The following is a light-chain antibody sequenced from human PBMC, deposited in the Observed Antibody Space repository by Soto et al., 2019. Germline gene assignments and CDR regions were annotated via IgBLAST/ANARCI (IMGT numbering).Light chain of an antibody. CDR3: QKYDRAPFT. J-gene: IGKJ3*01. CDR2: AAS. Sequence: DIEMTQSPSSLSVSVGDRVTITCRASQDIRNYLALYQQKPGKVPKLLIYAASTLQSGVPSRFSGSGSGTDFTLTINSLQPEDIETYYCQKYDRAPFTFGPGTKVDIK. CDR1: QDIRNY. V-gene: IGKV1-27*01.